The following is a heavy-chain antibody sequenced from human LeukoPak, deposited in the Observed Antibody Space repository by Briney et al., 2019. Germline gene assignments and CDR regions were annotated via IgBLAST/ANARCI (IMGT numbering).Heavy chain of an antibody. CDR3: AGHYDFWSGYYALDY. D-gene: IGHD3-3*01. Sequence: ASVKVSCKASGYTFTSYGISWVRQAPGQGLEWMGWISAYNGSTNYAQKLQGRVTMTTDTSTSTAYMELRSLRFDDTAVYYCAGHYDFWSGYYALDYWGQGTLVTVSS. J-gene: IGHJ4*02. CDR1: GYTFTSYG. V-gene: IGHV1-18*01. CDR2: ISAYNGST.